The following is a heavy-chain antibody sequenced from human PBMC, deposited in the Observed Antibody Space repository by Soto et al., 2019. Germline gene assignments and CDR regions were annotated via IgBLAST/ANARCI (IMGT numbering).Heavy chain of an antibody. CDR1: GGSISSYY. CDR3: AREPYYDILTGYDGMDV. CDR2: IYTSGSN. D-gene: IGHD3-9*01. Sequence: KPSETLSLTCTVSGGSISSYYWSWIRQPAGKGLEWIGRIYTSGSNNYNPSLKSRVTMSVDTSKNQFSLKLSSVTAADTAVYYCAREPYYDILTGYDGMDVWGQGTTVTVSS. J-gene: IGHJ6*02. V-gene: IGHV4-4*07.